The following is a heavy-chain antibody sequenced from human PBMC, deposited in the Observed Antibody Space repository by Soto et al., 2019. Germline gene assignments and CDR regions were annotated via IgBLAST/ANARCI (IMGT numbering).Heavy chain of an antibody. Sequence: GGSLRLSCAASGFSFSISPMHWVRQAPGKGPEWVALISYDGTNKFYADSVKGRFTISRDNSKSTLYLQVDSLRPEDAAVYYCARDPKTSGGQHWAFNYFDSWGQGTLVTVST. D-gene: IGHD7-27*01. CDR2: ISYDGTNK. V-gene: IGHV3-30-3*01. J-gene: IGHJ4*02. CDR1: GFSFSISP. CDR3: ARDPKTSGGQHWAFNYFDS.